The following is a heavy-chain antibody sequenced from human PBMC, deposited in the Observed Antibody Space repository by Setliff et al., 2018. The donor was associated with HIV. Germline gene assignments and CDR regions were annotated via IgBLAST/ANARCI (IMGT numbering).Heavy chain of an antibody. CDR3: ARHRVRDSWRGLGGTFDY. CDR1: GGPLNSRNW. CDR2: INHSGKT. Sequence: PSETLSLTCAVSGGPLNSRNWWSWVRQPPGKGLEWIGEINHSGKTNYNPSLKSRITLSVDTSENQFALKLASVTAADTAMYYCARHRVRDSWRGLGGTFDYWGQGTRVTGAS. V-gene: IGHV4-4*02. J-gene: IGHJ4*02. D-gene: IGHD3-3*01.